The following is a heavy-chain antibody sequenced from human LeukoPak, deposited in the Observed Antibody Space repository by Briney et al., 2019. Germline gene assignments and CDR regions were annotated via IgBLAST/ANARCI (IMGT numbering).Heavy chain of an antibody. CDR2: IYYSGST. CDR1: GGSISSYY. Sequence: SETLSLTCTVSGGSISSYYWSWIRQPPGKGLEWIGYIYYSGSTNYNPSLKSRVTISVDTSKNQFSLKLSSVTAADTAVYYCARGPSGYDRNWFDPLGQGTLVTVSS. CDR3: ARGPSGYDRNWFDP. V-gene: IGHV4-59*01. J-gene: IGHJ5*02. D-gene: IGHD5-12*01.